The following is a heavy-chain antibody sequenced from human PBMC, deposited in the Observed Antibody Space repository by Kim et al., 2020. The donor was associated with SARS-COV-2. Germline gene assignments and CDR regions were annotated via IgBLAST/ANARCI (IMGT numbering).Heavy chain of an antibody. Sequence: GGSLRLSCAASGCTFSNYAMSWVRQAPGKGLEWVSAISGSGGSTYYADSVKGRFTISRDNSKNTLYLQVNSLSAEDTAVYYCANDAGYSGYDPLGYWGQGTLVTVSS. D-gene: IGHD5-12*01. CDR3: ANDAGYSGYDPLGY. V-gene: IGHV3-23*01. J-gene: IGHJ4*02. CDR2: ISGSGGST. CDR1: GCTFSNYA.